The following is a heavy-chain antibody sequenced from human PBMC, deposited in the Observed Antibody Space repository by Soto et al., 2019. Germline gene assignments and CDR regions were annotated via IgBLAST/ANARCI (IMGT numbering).Heavy chain of an antibody. V-gene: IGHV3-48*04. CDR1: GFTFSSYS. CDR2: ISSSSSTI. CDR3: AKDMELGIDGNDAFDI. D-gene: IGHD7-27*01. J-gene: IGHJ3*02. Sequence: GGSLRLSCAASGFTFSSYSMNWVRQAPGKGLEWVSYISSSSSTIYYADSVKGRFTISRDNAKNSLYLQMNSLRAEDTAVYYCAKDMELGIDGNDAFDIWGQGTMVTVSS.